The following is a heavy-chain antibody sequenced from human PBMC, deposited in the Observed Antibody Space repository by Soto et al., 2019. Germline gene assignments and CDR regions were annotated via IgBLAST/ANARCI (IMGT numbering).Heavy chain of an antibody. CDR1: GGSISSPHY. CDR2: VFYSGST. D-gene: IGHD1-20*01. V-gene: IGHV4-39*01. Sequence: QLQLQESGPGLVKPSETLSLTCIVCGGSISSPHYWGWIRQPPGKGLVWIGSVFYSGSTYYNPSRKSRVTISVDTSKNQFSLKLSSVTAADTAVYYCARHYNTGAFFDYWGQGTLVTVSS. J-gene: IGHJ4*02. CDR3: ARHYNTGAFFDY.